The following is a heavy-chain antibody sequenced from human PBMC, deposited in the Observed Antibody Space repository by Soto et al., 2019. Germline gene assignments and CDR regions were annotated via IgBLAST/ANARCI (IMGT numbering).Heavy chain of an antibody. Sequence: GGSLRLSCAASGFTFSSYGMHWVRQAPCKGLEWVAVISYDGSNKYYADSVKGRFTISRDNSKNTLYLQMNSLRAEDTAVYYCAKDLDSGSYTAYPRRPYYGMDVWGQGTTVTVSS. CDR3: AKDLDSGSYTAYPRRPYYGMDV. V-gene: IGHV3-30*18. D-gene: IGHD1-26*01. CDR2: ISYDGSNK. J-gene: IGHJ6*02. CDR1: GFTFSSYG.